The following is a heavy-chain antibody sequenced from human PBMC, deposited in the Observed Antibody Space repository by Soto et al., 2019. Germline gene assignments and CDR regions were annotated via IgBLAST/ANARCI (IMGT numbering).Heavy chain of an antibody. CDR3: ARSPRSTPYFDY. D-gene: IGHD6-13*01. J-gene: IGHJ4*02. V-gene: IGHV5-51*01. Sequence: PGASLKISCQCSGYTFSNSWIGWVRQLPGKGLEWMGIIYPGDHETRYSPSFHGKVTISADKSINTAYLQWNSLEASDTAFYFCARSPRSTPYFDYWGQEALVPVSS. CDR1: GYTFSNSW. CDR2: IYPGDHET.